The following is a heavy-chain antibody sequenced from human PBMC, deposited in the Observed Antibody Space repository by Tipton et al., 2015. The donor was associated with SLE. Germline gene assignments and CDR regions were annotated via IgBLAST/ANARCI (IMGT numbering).Heavy chain of an antibody. J-gene: IGHJ4*02. CDR2: ISGSGGHT. Sequence: SLRLSCTASGFPFSSYAMSWVRQAPGKGLEWVSDISGSGGHTYYADSVKGRFTMSRDNSKNTLYLQMNSLRADDTAVYYCAKTPYDYVWGSYRRLDYWGQGTLVTVSS. V-gene: IGHV3-23*01. CDR3: AKTPYDYVWGSYRRLDY. CDR1: GFPFSSYA. D-gene: IGHD3-16*02.